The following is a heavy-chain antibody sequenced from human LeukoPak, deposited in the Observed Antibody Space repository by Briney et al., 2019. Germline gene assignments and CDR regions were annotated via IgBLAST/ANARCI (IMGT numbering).Heavy chain of an antibody. CDR3: TRYITIFGVVSNNWFDP. Sequence: PSETLSLTCTVSGGSISSHYWSWIRQPPGKGLEWIGYIYYSGSTNYNPSLKSRVTISVDTSKNQFSLKLSSVTAADTAVYYCTRYITIFGVVSNNWFDPCGQGTLVTVSS. V-gene: IGHV4-59*11. J-gene: IGHJ5*02. CDR1: GGSISSHY. CDR2: IYYSGST. D-gene: IGHD3-3*01.